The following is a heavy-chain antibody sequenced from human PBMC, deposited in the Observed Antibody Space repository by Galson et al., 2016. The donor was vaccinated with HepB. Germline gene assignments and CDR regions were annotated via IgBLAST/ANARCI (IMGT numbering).Heavy chain of an antibody. J-gene: IGHJ5*02. CDR2: FDPEDGET. V-gene: IGHV1-24*01. D-gene: IGHD1-26*01. Sequence: SVKVSCKVSGYTLTELSMHWVRQAPGKGPEWMGGFDPEDGETIYAQKFQGRVTMTEDTSTDTAYMERSSLRSEDTAVYYRATAKWELPARKNWFDPGGQGTLVTVSS. CDR1: GYTLTELS. CDR3: ATAKWELPARKNWFDP.